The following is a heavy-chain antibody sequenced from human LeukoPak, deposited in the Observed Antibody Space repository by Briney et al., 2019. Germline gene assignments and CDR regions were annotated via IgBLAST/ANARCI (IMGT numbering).Heavy chain of an antibody. J-gene: IGHJ6*03. Sequence: GGTLRLSCAASGFTFSDYTVHWARQAPGPGLEYVSGISLNAASTYYVNSVKGRFTISRDNSKNTLYLQMGSLRAEDTAVYYCARERLIDNFYYYMDVWGKGTTVTVSS. V-gene: IGHV3-64*01. CDR3: ARERLIDNFYYYMDV. CDR2: ISLNAAST. D-gene: IGHD6-25*01. CDR1: GFTFSDYT.